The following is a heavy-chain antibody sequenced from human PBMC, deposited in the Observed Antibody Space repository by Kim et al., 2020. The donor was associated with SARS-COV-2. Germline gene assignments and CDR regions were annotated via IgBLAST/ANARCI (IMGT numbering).Heavy chain of an antibody. D-gene: IGHD2-2*01. CDR1: GYTFTGYY. J-gene: IGHJ5*02. CDR2: INPNSGGT. V-gene: IGHV1-2*06. CDR3: ARDFTSPVPNGGLDP. Sequence: ASVKVSCKASGYTFTGYYMHWVRQAPGQGLEWMGRINPNSGGTNYAQKFQGRVTMTRDTSISTAYMELSRLRSDDTAVYYCARDFTSPVPNGGLDPWGQGTLVTVSS.